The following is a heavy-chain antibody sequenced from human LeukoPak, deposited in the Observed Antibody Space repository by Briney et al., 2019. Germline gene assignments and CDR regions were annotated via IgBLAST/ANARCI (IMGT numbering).Heavy chain of an antibody. J-gene: IGHJ4*02. CDR2: MYFSGTT. CDR1: GDSINSLDL. V-gene: IGHV4-4*02. CDR3: AGLVGRYSSGLYYYYFDY. D-gene: IGHD3-22*01. Sequence: SGTLSLTCTVSGDSINSLDLWSWVRQPPGKGLEWIGEMYFSGTTHSNPSVKSRVTISIDKSKNQFFLNLSSVTAADTAVYYCAGLVGRYSSGLYYYYFDYWGQGTLVTVSS.